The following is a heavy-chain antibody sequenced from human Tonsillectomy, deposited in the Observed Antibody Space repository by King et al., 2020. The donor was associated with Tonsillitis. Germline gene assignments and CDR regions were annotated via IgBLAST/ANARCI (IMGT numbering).Heavy chain of an antibody. Sequence: VQLQESGPGLVKPSETLSLTCTVSGGSINNYWWSWIRQPPGKGLEWIGYVYNSGRTNYNPSLKSRVTISVDTSKIQFSLKLSSVTAADTAVYYCARVMNDFWSGVYPFHYMDVWGKGTTVTVSS. D-gene: IGHD3-3*01. CDR2: VYNSGRT. J-gene: IGHJ6*03. CDR3: ARVMNDFWSGVYPFHYMDV. CDR1: GGSINNYW. V-gene: IGHV4-59*01.